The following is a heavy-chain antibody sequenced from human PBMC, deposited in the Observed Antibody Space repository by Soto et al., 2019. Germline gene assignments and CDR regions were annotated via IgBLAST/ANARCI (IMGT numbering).Heavy chain of an antibody. CDR2: IIPILGIA. CDR1: GGTFSSYT. D-gene: IGHD5-12*01. J-gene: IGHJ4*02. V-gene: IGHV1-69*02. Sequence: SVKVSCKASGGTFSSYTISWVRQAPGQGLEWMGRIIPILGIANYAQKFQGRVTITADKSTSTAYMELSSLRSEDTAVYYCARGSLRGSGYDLADYWGQGTLVTVSS. CDR3: ARGSLRGSGYDLADY.